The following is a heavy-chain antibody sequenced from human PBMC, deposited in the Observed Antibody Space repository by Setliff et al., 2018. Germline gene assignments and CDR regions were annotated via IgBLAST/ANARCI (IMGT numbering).Heavy chain of an antibody. CDR3: ARDRPPYYYDSSGYYYSAGNFDY. CDR2: IIPIFGTA. CDR1: GGTFSSYA. D-gene: IGHD3-22*01. V-gene: IGHV1-69*06. J-gene: IGHJ4*02. Sequence: SVKVSCKASGGTFSSYAISWVRQAPGQGLEWMGRIIPIFGTANYAQKFRGRVTITADKSTSTAYMEPSSLRSEDTAVYYCARDRPPYYYDSSGYYYSAGNFDYWGQGTLVTVSS.